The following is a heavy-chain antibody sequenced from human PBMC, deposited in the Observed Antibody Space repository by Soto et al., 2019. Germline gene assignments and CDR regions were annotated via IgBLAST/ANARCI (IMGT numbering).Heavy chain of an antibody. Sequence: GGSLRLSCAASGFTFSGSAMHWVRQASGKGLEWVGRIRSKANSYATAYAASVKGRFTISRDDSKNTAYLQMNSLKTEDTAVYYCTRQPLYSSGWYGLSYGMDVWGQGTTVTVSS. J-gene: IGHJ6*02. CDR2: IRSKANSYAT. CDR3: TRQPLYSSGWYGLSYGMDV. CDR1: GFTFSGSA. D-gene: IGHD6-19*01. V-gene: IGHV3-73*01.